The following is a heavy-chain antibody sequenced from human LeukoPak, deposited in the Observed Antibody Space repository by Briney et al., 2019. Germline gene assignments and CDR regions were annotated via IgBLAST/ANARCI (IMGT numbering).Heavy chain of an antibody. CDR1: GFTFSTYS. CDR3: ARWGLSYTIDY. D-gene: IGHD2-21*01. V-gene: IGHV3-48*04. J-gene: IGHJ4*02. CDR2: ISSSSSTI. Sequence: AGGSLRLSCAASGFTFSTYSMNWVRQAPGKGLEYVSYISSSSSTIHYADSVKGRFTISRDNAKNSLYLQMNSLRAEDTAVYSCARWGLSYTIDYWGQGTLVTVSS.